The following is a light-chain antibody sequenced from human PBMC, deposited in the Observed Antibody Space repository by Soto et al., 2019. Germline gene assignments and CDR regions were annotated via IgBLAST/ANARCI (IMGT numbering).Light chain of an antibody. CDR3: KSYAGSNTYV. J-gene: IGLJ1*01. CDR1: QNDIGVYDF. V-gene: IGLV2-8*01. CDR2: EVV. Sequence: QSALTQPPSASVSPGQSVTISCTGTQNDIGVYDFVSWYQHHPGKAPRLIIYEVVQRPSGVPDRFSGYKSGNTASLTVSGLQAADEADYVCKSYAGSNTYVFGSGTKLTVL.